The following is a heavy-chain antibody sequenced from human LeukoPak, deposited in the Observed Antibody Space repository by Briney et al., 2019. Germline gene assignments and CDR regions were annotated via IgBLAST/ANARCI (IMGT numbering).Heavy chain of an antibody. D-gene: IGHD2-21*01. V-gene: IGHV3-23*01. J-gene: IGHJ4*02. CDR1: GFTFSSYA. CDR3: AKVAYIVVRKFYFDY. CDR2: ISGSGGST. Sequence: RPGGPLRLSCAASGFTFSSYAMSWVRQAPGKGLEWVSAISGSGGSTYYADSVKGRFTISRDNSKNTLYLQMNSLRAEDTAVYYCAKVAYIVVRKFYFDYWGQGTLVTVSS.